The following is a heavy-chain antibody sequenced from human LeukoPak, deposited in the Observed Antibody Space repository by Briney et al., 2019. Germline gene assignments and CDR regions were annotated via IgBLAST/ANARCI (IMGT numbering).Heavy chain of an antibody. Sequence: ASVKVSCKASGYTFTSYGISWVRQAPGQGLEWMGWISAYNGNTNYAQKLQGRVTMTTDTSTSTAYMELRSLRSDDTAVYYCAASYSSGWYGSHFSYYYYYMDVWGKGTTVTVSS. J-gene: IGHJ6*03. CDR3: AASYSSGWYGSHFSYYYYYMDV. D-gene: IGHD6-19*01. V-gene: IGHV1-18*01. CDR1: GYTFTSYG. CDR2: ISAYNGNT.